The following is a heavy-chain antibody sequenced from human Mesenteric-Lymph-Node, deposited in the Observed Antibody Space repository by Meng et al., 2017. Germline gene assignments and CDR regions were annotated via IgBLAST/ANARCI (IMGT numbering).Heavy chain of an antibody. J-gene: IGHJ4*02. V-gene: IGHV4-34*01. CDR2: IDHSGGT. CDR3: AAEGQGYYDSSGPTPLDY. Sequence: QVQLQQKGAGLLKPSETLSLTCAVYGGAFSGYYCGWIRQPPGKGLEWIGDIDHSGGTNYNPSLKSRVTISVDTSKNQFSLNLKSVTAADTAVYYCAAEGQGYYDSSGPTPLDYWGQGTLVTVSS. CDR1: GGAFSGYY. D-gene: IGHD3-22*01.